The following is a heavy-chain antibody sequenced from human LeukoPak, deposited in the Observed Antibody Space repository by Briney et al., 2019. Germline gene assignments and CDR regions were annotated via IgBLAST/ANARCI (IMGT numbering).Heavy chain of an antibody. CDR1: GFTFSSYW. Sequence: GGSLRLSCEASGFTFSSYWMNWVRQAPGKGLEWVSAISGSGGSTYYADSVKGRFTISRDNSKDTLYLQMNSLRAEDTAVYYCAKAKQGSSWYYGYWGQGTLVTVSS. CDR2: ISGSGGST. J-gene: IGHJ4*02. CDR3: AKAKQGSSWYYGY. V-gene: IGHV3-23*01. D-gene: IGHD6-13*01.